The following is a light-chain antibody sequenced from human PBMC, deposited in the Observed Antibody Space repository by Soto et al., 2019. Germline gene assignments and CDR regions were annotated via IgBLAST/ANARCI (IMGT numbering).Light chain of an antibody. CDR2: WAS. V-gene: IGKV4-1*01. Sequence: DIVMTQSPDSLAVSLGEXATINCKSSQSILSGSDDKSFLAWYQHKPGQPPRLLLYWASTRDSGVPDRFSGSGSGTDFTLTISSLQAEDVATYYCQHYYFTPGTFRQGTKVDIK. CDR1: QSILSGSDDKSF. CDR3: QHYYFTPGT. J-gene: IGKJ1*01.